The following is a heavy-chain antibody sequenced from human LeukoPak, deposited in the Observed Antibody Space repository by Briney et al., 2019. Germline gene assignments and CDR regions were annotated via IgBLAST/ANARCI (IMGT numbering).Heavy chain of an antibody. Sequence: GRSLRLSCAASGFTFSSYAMHGVRQAPGKGLEGVAVISYDGSNKYYAASVKGRFTISRDNSKNTLYLQMNSLRAEDTAVYYCARGGYYYDSSGSAFDIWGQGTMVTVSS. J-gene: IGHJ3*02. CDR3: ARGGYYYDSSGSAFDI. V-gene: IGHV3-30-3*01. D-gene: IGHD3-22*01. CDR1: GFTFSSYA. CDR2: ISYDGSNK.